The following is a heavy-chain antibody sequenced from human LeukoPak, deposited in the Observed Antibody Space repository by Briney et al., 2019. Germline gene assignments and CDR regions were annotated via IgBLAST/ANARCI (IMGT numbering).Heavy chain of an antibody. CDR2: INSDGSST. Sequence: PGGSLRLSCAASGFTFSNYWMHWVRQAPGKGLVWVSRINSDGSSTSYADSVKGRFTISRDNAKNTLYLQMNSLRAEDTAVYYCAKDPANYYDNSGYYYFEYWGQGTLVTVSS. D-gene: IGHD3-22*01. CDR3: AKDPANYYDNSGYYYFEY. CDR1: GFTFSNYW. J-gene: IGHJ4*02. V-gene: IGHV3-74*01.